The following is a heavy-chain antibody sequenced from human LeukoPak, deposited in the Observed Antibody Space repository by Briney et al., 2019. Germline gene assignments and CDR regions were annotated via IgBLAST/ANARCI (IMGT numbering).Heavy chain of an antibody. J-gene: IGHJ3*02. CDR3: ARAVYYYGSGSPYAFDI. CDR1: GGTFSSYA. Sequence: SVKVSCKASGGTFSSYAISWVRQAPGQGLEWMGGIIPIFGTANYAQKFQGRVTITADESTSTAYMELSSLRSEDTAVYYCARAVYYYGSGSPYAFDIWGQGTMVTVSS. D-gene: IGHD3-10*01. V-gene: IGHV1-69*13. CDR2: IIPIFGTA.